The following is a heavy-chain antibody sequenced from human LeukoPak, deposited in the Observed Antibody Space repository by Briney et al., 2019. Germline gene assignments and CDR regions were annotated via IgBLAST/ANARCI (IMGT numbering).Heavy chain of an antibody. Sequence: GGSLRLSCVASGFTVSSTHMSWYRQAPGKGLEWVSYIGSSGSTIYYADSVKGRFTVSRDNAKNSLYLQMNSLRSDDTAVYYCARWDYGGNVLFDYWGQGTLVTVSS. CDR1: GFTVSSTH. D-gene: IGHD4-23*01. V-gene: IGHV3-11*01. CDR3: ARWDYGGNVLFDY. CDR2: IGSSGSTI. J-gene: IGHJ4*02.